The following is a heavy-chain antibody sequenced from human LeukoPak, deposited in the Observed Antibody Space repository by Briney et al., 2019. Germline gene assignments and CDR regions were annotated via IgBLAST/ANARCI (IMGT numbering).Heavy chain of an antibody. CDR3: ATTLPKTYYDYVWGSSNYFDY. V-gene: IGHV3-7*01. J-gene: IGHJ4*02. CDR2: IKQDGSEK. D-gene: IGHD3-16*01. Sequence: GGSLRLSCAASGFTFSSYGMSWVRQAPGKGLEGVANIKQDGSEKYYVDSVKGRFTISRDNANNSLYLQMNSLRAEDTAVYYCATTLPKTYYDYVWGSSNYFDYWGQGTLVTVSS. CDR1: GFTFSSYG.